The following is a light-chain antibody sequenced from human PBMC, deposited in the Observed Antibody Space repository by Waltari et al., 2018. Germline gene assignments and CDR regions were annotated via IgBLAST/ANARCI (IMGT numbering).Light chain of an antibody. Sequence: EIVITKSPATLSVSPGERATLSCRASQSVSRNLAWYQQKRGQPPRLLIFGASTRATDIPARFSGSGSGTEFTLTISSLQSEDFAIYYCQQYNNWPSPYSFGQGTKLEIK. CDR1: QSVSRN. CDR3: QQYNNWPSPYS. CDR2: GAS. J-gene: IGKJ2*03. V-gene: IGKV3-15*01.